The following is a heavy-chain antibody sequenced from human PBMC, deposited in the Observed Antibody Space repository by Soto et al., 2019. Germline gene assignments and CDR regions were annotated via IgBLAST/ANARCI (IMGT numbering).Heavy chain of an antibody. V-gene: IGHV1-69*12. CDR2: IIPIFGTA. J-gene: IGHJ4*02. Sequence: QVQLVQSGAEVKKPGSSVKVSCKASGGTFSSYAISWVRQAPGQGLEWMGGIIPIFGTANYAQKFPGRVTITAAESTSPAYMELSSLRSEDTAVYYCARGDRIAVAGTDPQRDYWGQGTLVTVSS. D-gene: IGHD6-19*01. CDR3: ARGDRIAVAGTDPQRDY. CDR1: GGTFSSYA.